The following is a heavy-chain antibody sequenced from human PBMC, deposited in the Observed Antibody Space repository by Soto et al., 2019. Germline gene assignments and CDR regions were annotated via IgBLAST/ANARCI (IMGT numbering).Heavy chain of an antibody. CDR1: GYTFTGYY. V-gene: IGHV1-2*02. CDR3: ATRDPGHY. CDR2: INPNSGGT. J-gene: IGHJ4*02. Sequence: GASVKVSCKASGYTFTGYYMHWVRQAPGQGLEWMGWINPNSGGTNYAQKFQGRVTMTRDTSTSTVYMELSSLRSEDTAVYYCATRDPGHYWGQGTLVTVS.